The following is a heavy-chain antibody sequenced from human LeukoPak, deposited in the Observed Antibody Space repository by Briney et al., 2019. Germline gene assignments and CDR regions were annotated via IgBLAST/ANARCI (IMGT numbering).Heavy chain of an antibody. CDR2: ISSSSSYI. V-gene: IGHV3-21*01. Sequence: PGGSLGLSCAASGFTFSSYSVNWVRQAPGKGLEWVSSISSSSSYIYYADSVKGRFTISRDNAKNSLYLQMNSLRAEDTAVYYCARDYVRYFDLWGRGTLVTVSS. D-gene: IGHD3-16*01. CDR1: GFTFSSYS. CDR3: ARDYVRYFDL. J-gene: IGHJ2*01.